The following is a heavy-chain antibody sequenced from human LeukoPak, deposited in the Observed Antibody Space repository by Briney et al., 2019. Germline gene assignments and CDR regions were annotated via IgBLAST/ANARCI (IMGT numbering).Heavy chain of an antibody. CDR2: INPNSGGT. CDR3: ARDQGYGSGGYSFDY. D-gene: IGHD3-10*01. CDR1: GYTFAGYF. Sequence: ASVKVSCKTSGYTFAGYFVHWVRQAPGQGLEWMGWINPNSGGTNYTQNFQGRVTIARDTSITTAYMELSRLTSDDTALYYCARDQGYGSGGYSFDYWGQGTRVTVSS. J-gene: IGHJ4*02. V-gene: IGHV1-2*02.